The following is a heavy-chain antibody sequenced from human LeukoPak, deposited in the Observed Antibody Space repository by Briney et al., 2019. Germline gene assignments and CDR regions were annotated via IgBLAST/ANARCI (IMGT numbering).Heavy chain of an antibody. J-gene: IGHJ3*01. D-gene: IGHD1-26*01. CDR2: IKEDGSVR. CDR3: ARTVRGIVMPQNAFDV. CDR1: GFSFSYYW. Sequence: RGSLRLSCAASGFSFSYYWMSWVRQAPGKGLEWVANIKEDGSVRYYVDSVRGRFTISRDNAENSLYLQLDSLRAEDTAVYYCARTVRGIVMPQNAFDVWGQGTMVTVSS. V-gene: IGHV3-7*01.